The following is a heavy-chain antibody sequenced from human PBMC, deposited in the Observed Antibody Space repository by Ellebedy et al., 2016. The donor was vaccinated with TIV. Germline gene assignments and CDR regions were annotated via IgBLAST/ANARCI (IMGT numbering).Heavy chain of an antibody. J-gene: IGHJ4*02. CDR1: GFAFSSYA. Sequence: PGGSLRLSCAASGFAFSSYAMSWVRQAPGQGLAWVSSISGSGGDTYYADSVQGRFTISRDNSKHTLFLQMNSLRADDTAVYFCAKDPQRRQLVDDTAVVDGFFDYWGQGTLVTVSS. V-gene: IGHV3-23*01. D-gene: IGHD5-18*01. CDR2: ISGSGGDT. CDR3: AKDPQRRQLVDDTAVVDGFFDY.